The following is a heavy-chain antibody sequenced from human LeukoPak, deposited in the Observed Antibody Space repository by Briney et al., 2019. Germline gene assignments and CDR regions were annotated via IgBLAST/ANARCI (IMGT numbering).Heavy chain of an antibody. J-gene: IGHJ4*02. CDR1: GYTFSSYG. CDR3: ARDQGIYNHRIIDS. Sequence: ASLTVSCKASGYTFSSYGISWVRQAPGQGLEWVGWISAYNGNTNFAQEFQGRVTMTTDTSTSTASMELRSLRSDDTAVYYCARDQGIYNHRIIDSWGQGTLVTVSS. D-gene: IGHD5-12*01. V-gene: IGHV1-18*01. CDR2: ISAYNGNT.